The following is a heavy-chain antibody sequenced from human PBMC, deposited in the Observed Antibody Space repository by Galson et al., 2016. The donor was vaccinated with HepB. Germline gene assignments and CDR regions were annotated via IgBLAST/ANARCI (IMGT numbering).Heavy chain of an antibody. CDR2: TYWDDDK. Sequence: PALVKPTQTLTLTCTFSGFSFRTRGVGVGWIRQPPGKALEWLALTYWDDDKRYSPSLKNRIPITKHTSTNQVVLTMTDMDPLDTATYFCANILLSADFVFDSWGQGTLITVSS. D-gene: IGHD3-16*02. J-gene: IGHJ4*02. V-gene: IGHV2-5*02. CDR1: GFSFRTRGVG. CDR3: ANILLSADFVFDS.